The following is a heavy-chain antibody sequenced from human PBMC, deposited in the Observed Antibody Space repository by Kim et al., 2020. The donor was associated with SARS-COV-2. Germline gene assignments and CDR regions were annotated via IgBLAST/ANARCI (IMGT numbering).Heavy chain of an antibody. Sequence: KYNQDSVKGRFTISRDNSKNTLYLQMNSLRAEDTAVYYCARVVGATSFDYWGQGTLVTVSS. CDR3: ARVVGATSFDY. D-gene: IGHD1-26*01. J-gene: IGHJ4*02. CDR2: K. V-gene: IGHV3-30*01.